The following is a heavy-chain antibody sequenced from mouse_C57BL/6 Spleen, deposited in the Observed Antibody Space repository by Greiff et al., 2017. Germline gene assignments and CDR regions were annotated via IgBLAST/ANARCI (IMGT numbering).Heavy chain of an antibody. D-gene: IGHD1-1*01. V-gene: IGHV1-64*01. CDR3: ARPITTVVEDAMDY. Sequence: VQLQQPGAELVKPGASVKLSCMASGYTFISYWMHLVKLRPGQGLEWIGMIHPNSGSTNYNEKFKSKATLTVEKSSSTAYMQLSSLTYEDSAVYYCARPITTVVEDAMDYWGQGTSVTGAS. CDR2: IHPNSGST. CDR1: GYTFISYW. J-gene: IGHJ4*01.